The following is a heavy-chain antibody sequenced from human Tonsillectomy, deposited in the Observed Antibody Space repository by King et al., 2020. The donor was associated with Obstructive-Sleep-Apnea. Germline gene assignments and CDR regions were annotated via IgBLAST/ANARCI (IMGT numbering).Heavy chain of an antibody. CDR1: GFTFSSYA. CDR2: ISGSGGST. D-gene: IGHD3-22*01. V-gene: IGHV3-23*04. CDR3: AKAGGSSGYPLSVDY. J-gene: IGHJ4*02. Sequence: DVQLVESGGGLVQPGGSLRLSCAASGFTFSSYAMSWVRQAPGKGLEWVSTISGSGGSTYYADSVKGRFTISRDNSKNTLYPQMNSLRAEDTAVYYCAKAGGSSGYPLSVDYWGQGTLVTVSS.